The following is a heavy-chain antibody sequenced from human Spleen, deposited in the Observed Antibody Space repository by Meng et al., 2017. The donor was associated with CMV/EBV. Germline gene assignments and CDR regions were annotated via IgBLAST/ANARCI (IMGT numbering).Heavy chain of an antibody. D-gene: IGHD3-10*01. J-gene: IGHJ4*02. CDR3: VRDHPRVSLFALDS. V-gene: IGHV1-18*01. Sequence: YGCRWVRQAPGQGLELIGRIFAPNGKTNPAPRVQDRLTMTTETSTNTVYMELKSLRSDDTAVYFCVRDHPRVSLFALDSWGQGTLVTVSS. CDR1: YG. CDR2: IFAPNGKT.